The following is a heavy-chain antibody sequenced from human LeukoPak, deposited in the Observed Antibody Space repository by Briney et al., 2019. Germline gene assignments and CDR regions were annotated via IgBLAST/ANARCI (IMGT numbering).Heavy chain of an antibody. CDR2: IYYSGST. V-gene: IGHV4-59*01. CDR1: GGSISSYY. J-gene: IGHJ3*02. D-gene: IGHD3-10*01. CDR3: AREGITMVRGVTSPDAFDI. Sequence: SETLSLTCTVSGGSISSYYWSWIRQPPGKGLEWIGYIYYSGSTNYNPSLKSRVTISVDTSKNQFSLKLSSVTAADTAVYYCAREGITMVRGVTSPDAFDIWGQGTMVTVSS.